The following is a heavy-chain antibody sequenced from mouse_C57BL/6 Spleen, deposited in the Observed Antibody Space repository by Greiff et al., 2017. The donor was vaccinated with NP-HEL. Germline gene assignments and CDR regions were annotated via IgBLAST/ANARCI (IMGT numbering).Heavy chain of an antibody. Sequence: QVQLQQSGPELVKPGASVKISCKASGYSFTSYYIHWVKQRPGQGLEWIGWIYPGSGNTKYNEKFKGKATLTADPSSSTAYMQLSSLTSEDSAVYYCARGAAQATGDYWGQGTSVTVSS. CDR2: IYPGSGNT. CDR3: ARGAAQATGDY. J-gene: IGHJ4*01. V-gene: IGHV1-66*01. CDR1: GYSFTSYY. D-gene: IGHD3-2*02.